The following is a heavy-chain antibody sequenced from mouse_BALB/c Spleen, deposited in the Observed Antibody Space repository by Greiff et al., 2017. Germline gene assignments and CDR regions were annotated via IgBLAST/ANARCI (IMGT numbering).Heavy chain of an antibody. Sequence: VQLQQPGAELVRPGASVKLSCKASGYTFTSYWINWVKQRPGQGLEWIGNIYPSDSYTNYNQKFKDKATLTVDKSSSTAYMQLSSPTSEDSAVYYCTRDYYFDDWGQGTTLTVSS. CDR2: IYPSDSYT. CDR3: TRDYYFDD. V-gene: IGHV1-69*02. D-gene: IGHD1-1*02. CDR1: GYTFTSYW. J-gene: IGHJ2*01.